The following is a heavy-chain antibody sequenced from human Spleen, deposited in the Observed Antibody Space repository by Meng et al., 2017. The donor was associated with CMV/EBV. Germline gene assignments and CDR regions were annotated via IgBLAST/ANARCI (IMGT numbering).Heavy chain of an antibody. CDR2: IYYSGST. J-gene: IGHJ4*02. D-gene: IGHD6-13*01. CDR1: GGSISGSSYY. V-gene: IGHV4-39*07. CDR3: SRGIAAVEN. Sequence: SETLSLTCAVSGGSISGSSYYWGWVRQPPGKGLEWIGSIYYSGSTYYNPSLKSRVTISVDTSKNQLSLRLSSVTAADTAIYYCSRGIAAVENWGQGTLVTVSS.